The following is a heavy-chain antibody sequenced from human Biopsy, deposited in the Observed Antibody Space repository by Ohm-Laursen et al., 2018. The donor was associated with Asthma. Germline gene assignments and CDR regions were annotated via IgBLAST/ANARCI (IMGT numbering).Heavy chain of an antibody. D-gene: IGHD6-6*01. CDR3: ARAVSSSSYWYFDL. V-gene: IGHV4-39*02. CDR2: IYYSGRT. Sequence: TLSLTCIVSGDAMSTSSSYWGWIRQSPGKGLEWIGSIYYSGRTYYNPSLESRVTISADTSKNHFSLKVTSVTAADTAVYYCARAVSSSSYWYFDLWGRGDLVTVSS. J-gene: IGHJ2*01. CDR1: GDAMSTSSSY.